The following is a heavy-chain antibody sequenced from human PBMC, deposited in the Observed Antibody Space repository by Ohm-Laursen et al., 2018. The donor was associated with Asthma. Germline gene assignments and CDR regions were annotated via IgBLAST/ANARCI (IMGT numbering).Heavy chain of an antibody. CDR2: IIPIFGTA. V-gene: IGHV1-69*13. CDR3: ARGPSEYYDSITFDY. CDR1: GGTFSSYA. D-gene: IGHD3-22*01. Sequence: SVKVSCKASGGTFSSYAISWVRQAPGQGLEWMGGIIPIFGTANYAQKFQGRVTITADESTSTAYMELSSLRSEDTAVYYCARGPSEYYDSITFDYWGQGTLVTVSS. J-gene: IGHJ4*02.